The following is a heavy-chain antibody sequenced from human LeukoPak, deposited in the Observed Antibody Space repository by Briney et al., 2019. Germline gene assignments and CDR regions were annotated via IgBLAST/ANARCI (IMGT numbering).Heavy chain of an antibody. CDR3: ARDLGHTLGAFDI. J-gene: IGHJ3*02. Sequence: GGSLRLSCAASGFTFSSYSMNWVRQAPGKGLEWVSSISSSSSYIYYADSVKGRFTISRDNAKNSLYLQMNSLRAEDTAVYYCARDLGHTLGAFDIWGQETMVTVSS. CDR2: ISSSSSYI. CDR1: GFTFSSYS. V-gene: IGHV3-21*01.